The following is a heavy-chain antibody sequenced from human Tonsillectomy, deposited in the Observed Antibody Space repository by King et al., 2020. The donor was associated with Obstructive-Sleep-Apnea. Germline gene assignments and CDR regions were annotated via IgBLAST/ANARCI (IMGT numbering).Heavy chain of an antibody. V-gene: IGHV3-11*01. CDR1: GFNVSDYY. CDR2: ISGSGRTI. Sequence: VQLVESGGGLVKPGGSLRLSCTASGFNVSDYYMSWIRQAPGKGLEWISYISGSGRTIYNSNSVKGRFTISRDNAKNSLYLQMNSLRAEDTAVYYCARGLQVFNGYSGQGTLVTVSS. D-gene: IGHD3-3*01. J-gene: IGHJ4*02. CDR3: ARGLQVFNGY.